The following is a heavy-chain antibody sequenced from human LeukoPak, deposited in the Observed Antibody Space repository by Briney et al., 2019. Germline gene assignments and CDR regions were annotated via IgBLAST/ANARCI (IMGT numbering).Heavy chain of an antibody. CDR3: ARGRGYDRSSWYYFDY. CDR2: MNPNSGNT. J-gene: IGHJ4*02. CDR1: GYTFTSYD. D-gene: IGHD6-13*01. V-gene: IGHV1-8*01. Sequence: ASVKVSCKASGYTFTSYDINWVRQATGQGLEWMGWMNPNSGNTGYAQKFQGRVTMTRNTSISTAYMELSSLRSEDTAVYYCARGRGYDRSSWYYFDYWRQGTLVTVSP.